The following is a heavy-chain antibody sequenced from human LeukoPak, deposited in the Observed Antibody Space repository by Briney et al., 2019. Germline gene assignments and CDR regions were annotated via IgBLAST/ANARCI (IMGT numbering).Heavy chain of an antibody. J-gene: IGHJ4*02. CDR3: ARDLYDRGDY. D-gene: IGHD3-22*01. Sequence: GSLRLSCAASGFTFSSYGMSWIRQPPGKGLEWIGEINHSGSTNYNPSLKSRVTISVDTSKNQFSLKLSSVTAADTAVYYCARDLYDRGDYWGQGTLVTVSS. CDR1: GFTFSSYG. V-gene: IGHV4-34*01. CDR2: INHSGST.